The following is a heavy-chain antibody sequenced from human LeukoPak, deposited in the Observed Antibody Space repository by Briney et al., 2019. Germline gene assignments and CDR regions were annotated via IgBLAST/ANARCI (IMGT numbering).Heavy chain of an antibody. D-gene: IGHD6-6*01. J-gene: IGHJ4*02. CDR2: ISAGGGSAGSGHT. Sequence: GGSLRLSCAASGFTFSIYTMSWVRQAPGKGLEWVSAISAGGGSAGSGHTYYADSVKGRFTISRDNSKNTLYLQMNSLRADDTAVYYCAVGIAARWASYFDYWGQGTLVTVSS. CDR1: GFTFSIYT. CDR3: AVGIAARWASYFDY. V-gene: IGHV3-23*01.